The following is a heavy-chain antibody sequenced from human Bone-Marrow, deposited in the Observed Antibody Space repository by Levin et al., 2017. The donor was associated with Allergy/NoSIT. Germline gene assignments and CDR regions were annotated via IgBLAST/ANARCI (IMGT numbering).Heavy chain of an antibody. CDR2: IYYTGST. CDR1: GDSISSYY. Sequence: SETLSLTCSVSGDSISSYYWSWIRQPPGKGLEWIGYIYYTGSTNYNPSLKSRVTMSVDTSKNQFSQKVTSVTSADTAVYYCARSPRRGYSFAYGSWGQGTLVTVSS. D-gene: IGHD5-18*01. V-gene: IGHV4-59*01. CDR3: ARSPRRGYSFAYGS. J-gene: IGHJ5*02.